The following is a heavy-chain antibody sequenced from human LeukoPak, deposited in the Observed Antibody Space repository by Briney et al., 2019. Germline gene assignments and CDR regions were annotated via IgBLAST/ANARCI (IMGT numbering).Heavy chain of an antibody. Sequence: SETLSLTCTVSGGSISSYYWSWIRQPPGKGLEWIGYIYTSGSTNYNPSLKSRVTISVDTSKNQFSLKLSSVTAADTAVYYCARGTGAIDAFDIWGQGTMVTVSS. D-gene: IGHD6-25*01. J-gene: IGHJ3*02. CDR2: IYTSGST. CDR3: ARGTGAIDAFDI. CDR1: GGSISSYY. V-gene: IGHV4-4*09.